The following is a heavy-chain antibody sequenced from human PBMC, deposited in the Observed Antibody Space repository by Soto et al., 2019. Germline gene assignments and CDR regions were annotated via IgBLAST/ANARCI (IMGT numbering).Heavy chain of an antibody. CDR2: ISGSGGST. CDR1: GFTFSSYA. D-gene: IGHD4-4*01. J-gene: IGHJ6*02. Sequence: EVQLLESGEGLVQPGGSLRLSCAASGFTFSSYAMSWVRQAPGKGLEWVSAISGSGGSTYYADSVKGRFTISRDNSKNTLYLQMNSLRAEDTAVYYCAKDKRVTTEDYYYYYGMDVWGQGTTVTVSS. V-gene: IGHV3-23*01. CDR3: AKDKRVTTEDYYYYYGMDV.